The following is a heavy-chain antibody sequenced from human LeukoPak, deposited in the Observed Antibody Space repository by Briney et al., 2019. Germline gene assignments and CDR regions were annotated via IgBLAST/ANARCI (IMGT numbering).Heavy chain of an antibody. V-gene: IGHV1-18*01. J-gene: IGHJ6*02. CDR3: AREGTYYYDSSGYAGPYYYGMDV. CDR2: ISGYNGST. CDR1: GYTFPNYG. D-gene: IGHD3-22*01. Sequence: GASVKVSCKASGYTFPNYGINWVRQAPGQGLEWMGWISGYNGSTNYAQKLQGRVTLTTDTSTSTAYMELRSLRSDDTAVYYCAREGTYYYDSSGYAGPYYYGMDVWGQGTTVTVSS.